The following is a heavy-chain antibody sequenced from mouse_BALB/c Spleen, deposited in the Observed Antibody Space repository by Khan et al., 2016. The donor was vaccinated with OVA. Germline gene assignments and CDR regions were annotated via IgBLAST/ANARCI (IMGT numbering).Heavy chain of an antibody. CDR1: GYTFTSYW. V-gene: IGHV1S81*02. CDR3: ARVITRDY. J-gene: IGHJ2*01. D-gene: IGHD6-1*01. Sequence: QVQLQQSEAELVKPGASVKLSCKASGYTFTSYWMHWVKQRPGQGLEWIGEINPSNGRTNYNEKFKSKATLTVDKSSSTAYMQLSSPTSEDSAVYYCARVITRDYWGQGTTLTVAS. CDR2: INPSNGRT.